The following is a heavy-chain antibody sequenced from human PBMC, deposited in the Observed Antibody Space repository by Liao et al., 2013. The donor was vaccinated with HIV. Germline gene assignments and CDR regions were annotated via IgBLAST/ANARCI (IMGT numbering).Heavy chain of an antibody. CDR2: IYYSGIP. D-gene: IGHD2-21*01. Sequence: QVQLQESGPGLVKPSQTLSLTCTVSGGSINSGNYYWGWIRQPPGKGLEWIGYIYYSGIPYSTPSLTRRVTLSVDTSNNQFSLKLSSVTAADTAVYYCARALPSKGGSGFFVAFDPWGPGTLVTVSS. J-gene: IGHJ5*02. CDR3: ARALPSKGGSGFFVAFDP. CDR1: GGSINSGNYY. V-gene: IGHV4-30-4*08.